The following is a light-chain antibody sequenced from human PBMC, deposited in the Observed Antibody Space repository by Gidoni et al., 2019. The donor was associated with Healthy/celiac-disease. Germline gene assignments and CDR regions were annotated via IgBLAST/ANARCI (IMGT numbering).Light chain of an antibody. CDR3: QQYNSYSPYT. Sequence: DIQMTQSPSTLSASVGDRVTTTCRASQSISSWLAWYQQKPEKAPKLLIYKASSLESGVPSRFSGSGSGTEFTLTISSLQPDDFATYYCQQYNSYSPYTFGQGTKLEIK. CDR2: KAS. V-gene: IGKV1-5*03. CDR1: QSISSW. J-gene: IGKJ2*01.